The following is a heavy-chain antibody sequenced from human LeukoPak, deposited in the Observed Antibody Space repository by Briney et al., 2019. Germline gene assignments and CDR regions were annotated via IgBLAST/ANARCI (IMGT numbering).Heavy chain of an antibody. Sequence: TSETLSLTCTVSGDSFTSHYWTWVRQSPGRGLEGIGYVSYIGSTNYNPSLKSRVTISVDTSKNQFSLKLSSVTAADTAVYYCARDPTTVTKGLDIWGQGTMVTVSS. J-gene: IGHJ3*02. D-gene: IGHD4-17*01. CDR1: GDSFTSHY. V-gene: IGHV4-59*11. CDR3: ARDPTTVTKGLDI. CDR2: VSYIGST.